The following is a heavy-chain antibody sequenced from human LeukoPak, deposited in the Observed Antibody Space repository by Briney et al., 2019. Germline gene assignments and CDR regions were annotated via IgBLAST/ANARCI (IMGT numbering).Heavy chain of an antibody. Sequence: ASVKVSCKASGGTFSGYAISWVRQAPGQGLEWMGGIIPIFGTANYAQKFQGRVTMTRDTSTSTVYMELSSLRSEDTAVYYCARRGSTMVRGFTDAFDIWGQGTMVTVSS. D-gene: IGHD3-10*01. CDR3: ARRGSTMVRGFTDAFDI. CDR2: IIPIFGTA. CDR1: GGTFSGYA. J-gene: IGHJ3*02. V-gene: IGHV1-69*05.